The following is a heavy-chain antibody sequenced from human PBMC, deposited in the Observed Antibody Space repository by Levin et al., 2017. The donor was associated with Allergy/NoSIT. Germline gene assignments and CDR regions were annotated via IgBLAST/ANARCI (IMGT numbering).Heavy chain of an antibody. CDR1: GFTFSSYG. J-gene: IGHJ6*03. D-gene: IGHD5-12*01. V-gene: IGHV3-33*01. CDR2: IWDDGYKK. CDR3: ARVLRFYYDYYMDV. Sequence: LGESLKISCAASGFTFSSYGMHWVRQAPGKGLEWVAVIWDDGYKKYYADSVKGRFTISRDNSKNTLYLQMNSLRAEDTAVYYCARVLRFYYDYYMDVWGKGTTVTVSS.